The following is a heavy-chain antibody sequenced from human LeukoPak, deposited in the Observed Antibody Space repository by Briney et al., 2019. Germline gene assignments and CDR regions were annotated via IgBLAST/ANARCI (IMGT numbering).Heavy chain of an antibody. CDR1: GFTFCSHA. D-gene: IGHD6-19*01. J-gene: IGHJ4*02. CDR2: ISGSGGST. Sequence: GGSLRLSCAASGFTFCSHAMSWVRQAPGRGVEWDSAISGSGGSTYYADSVKGRFTISRDKSNNTLYLQMNSLRAEDTAVYYCAKGLAVAGHFDYWGQGTLVTVSS. CDR3: AKGLAVAGHFDY. V-gene: IGHV3-23*01.